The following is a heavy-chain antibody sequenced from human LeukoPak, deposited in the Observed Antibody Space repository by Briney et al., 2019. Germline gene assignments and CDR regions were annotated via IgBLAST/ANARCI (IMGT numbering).Heavy chain of an antibody. V-gene: IGHV4-59*01. Sequence: PGGSLRLSCAASGFTFSSYSMNWVRQPPGKGLEWIGYIYYSGSTNYNPSLKSRVTISVDTSKNQFSLKLSSVTAADTAVYYCARGKVRGWLVPLDYWGQGTLVTVSS. CDR3: ARGKVRGWLVPLDY. CDR1: GFTFSSYS. D-gene: IGHD6-19*01. CDR2: IYYSGST. J-gene: IGHJ4*02.